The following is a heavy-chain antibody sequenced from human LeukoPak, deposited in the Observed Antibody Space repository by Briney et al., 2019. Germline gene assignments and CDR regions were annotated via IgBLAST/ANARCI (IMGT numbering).Heavy chain of an antibody. D-gene: IGHD7-27*01. J-gene: IGHJ4*02. CDR3: ATKLANWGLALYFDY. CDR1: GFTFSNYA. CDR2: INTSPGHT. V-gene: IGHV3-23*01. Sequence: SGGSLRLSCAASGFTFSNYAMSWVRRAPGEGLQWLSTINTSPGHTYYADSVKGRFTISRDNSKNTLYLQMNSLRAEDTAVYYCATKLANWGLALYFDYWGQGTLVTVSS.